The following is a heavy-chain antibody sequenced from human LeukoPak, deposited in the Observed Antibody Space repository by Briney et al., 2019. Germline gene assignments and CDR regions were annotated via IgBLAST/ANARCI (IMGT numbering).Heavy chain of an antibody. CDR2: IKQDGSEK. J-gene: IGHJ3*02. CDR1: GFTFSSYW. V-gene: IGHV3-7*03. Sequence: PGGSLRLSCAASGFTFSSYWMSWVRQAPGKGLEWVANIKQDGSEKRYVDPVKGRFTISRDNAKNSLYLQMNSLRPEDTALYYCAKGLSPILTGYSADIWGQGTMVTVSS. D-gene: IGHD3-9*01. CDR3: AKGLSPILTGYSADI.